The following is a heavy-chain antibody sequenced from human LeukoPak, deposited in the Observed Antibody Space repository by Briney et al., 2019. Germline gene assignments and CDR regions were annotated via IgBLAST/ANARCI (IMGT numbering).Heavy chain of an antibody. V-gene: IGHV3-23*01. J-gene: IGHJ6*03. Sequence: QAGGSLRLSCEASGFTFSRYGMSWVRQAPGKGVEWVSAIRGSGGSTYYADSVKGRFTISRDNSKNTLYLQMNSLRAEDTAVYYCAKAKPREGHYYMDVWGKGTTVTISS. CDR3: AKAKPREGHYYMDV. CDR2: IRGSGGST. CDR1: GFTFSRYG. D-gene: IGHD5-24*01.